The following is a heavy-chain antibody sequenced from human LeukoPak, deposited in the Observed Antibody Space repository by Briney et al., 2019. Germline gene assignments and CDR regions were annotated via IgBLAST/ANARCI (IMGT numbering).Heavy chain of an antibody. CDR1: GGTFSSYA. V-gene: IGHV1-69*01. Sequence: GASVKVSCKASGGTFSSYAISWVRQAPGQGLEWMGGIIPIFGTANYAQKFQGRVTITADESTSTAYMELSSLRSEDTAVYYCARPAYSGYVFDYWGQGTLVTVSS. CDR3: ARPAYSGYVFDY. D-gene: IGHD5-12*01. CDR2: IIPIFGTA. J-gene: IGHJ4*02.